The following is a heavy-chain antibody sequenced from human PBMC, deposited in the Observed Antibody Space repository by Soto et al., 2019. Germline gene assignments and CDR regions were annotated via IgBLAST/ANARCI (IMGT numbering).Heavy chain of an antibody. CDR3: ARLVVVVPAADYYYYGMDV. CDR2: INHSGST. J-gene: IGHJ6*02. Sequence: PSETLSLTCAVYGGSFSGYYWSWIRQPPGKGLEWIGEINHSGSTNYNPPLKSRVTISVDTSKNQFSLKLSSVTAADTAVYYCARLVVVVPAADYYYYGMDVWGQGTTVTVSS. V-gene: IGHV4-34*01. D-gene: IGHD2-2*01. CDR1: GGSFSGYY.